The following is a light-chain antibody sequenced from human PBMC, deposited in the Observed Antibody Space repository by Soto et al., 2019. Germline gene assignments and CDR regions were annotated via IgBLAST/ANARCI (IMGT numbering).Light chain of an antibody. CDR3: QQYYSMPLT. Sequence: DIVMTQSPDSLAVSLGERVTINCKSSQSVLYSSNNNNYLAWYQQTPGQPPRLLIYWASTREPGVPDRFSGSGSGTEFTLTISSLQAEDVAVYYCQQYYSMPLTFGGGTKVEIK. J-gene: IGKJ4*01. CDR1: QSVLYSSNNNNY. CDR2: WAS. V-gene: IGKV4-1*01.